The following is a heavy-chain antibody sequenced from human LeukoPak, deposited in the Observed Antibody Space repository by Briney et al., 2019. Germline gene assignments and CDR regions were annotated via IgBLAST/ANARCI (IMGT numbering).Heavy chain of an antibody. J-gene: IGHJ4*02. CDR2: INHSGST. Sequence: SETLSLTCAVYGGSFSGYYWSWIRQPPGKGLEWIGEINHSGSTNYNPSLKSRVTISVDTSKNQFSLKLSSVTAADTAVYYCARRNYYDSSGYSSPPIRYWGQGTLVTVSS. D-gene: IGHD3-22*01. CDR1: GGSFSGYY. V-gene: IGHV4-34*01. CDR3: ARRNYYDSSGYSSPPIRY.